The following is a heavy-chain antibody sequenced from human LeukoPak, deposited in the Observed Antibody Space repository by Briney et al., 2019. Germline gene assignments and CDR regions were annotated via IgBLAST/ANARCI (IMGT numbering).Heavy chain of an antibody. CDR2: ISPTSGGT. J-gene: IGHJ4*02. V-gene: IGHV1-2*02. Sequence: ASVKVSCKASGYTFTSYYMHWVRQAPGQGLEWMGWISPTSGGTNYAQKFQGRVTMTRDTSISTAYMELSRLRSDDTAVYYCARGSMIVVVRVLGYWGQGTLVTVSS. D-gene: IGHD3-22*01. CDR1: GYTFTSYY. CDR3: ARGSMIVVVRVLGY.